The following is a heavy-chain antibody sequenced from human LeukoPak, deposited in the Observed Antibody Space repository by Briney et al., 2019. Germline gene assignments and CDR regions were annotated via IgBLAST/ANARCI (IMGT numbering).Heavy chain of an antibody. D-gene: IGHD2-15*01. CDR1: GFTFSSYW. CDR3: AREYCSGGSCYYAFFDY. J-gene: IGHJ4*02. Sequence: PGGSLRLSCAASGFTFSSYWMSWVRQAPGKGLEWVANIKQGGSEKYYVDSVKGRFTISRDNAKNSLYLQMNSLRAEDTAVYYCAREYCSGGSCYYAFFDYWGQGTLVTVSS. CDR2: IKQGGSEK. V-gene: IGHV3-7*03.